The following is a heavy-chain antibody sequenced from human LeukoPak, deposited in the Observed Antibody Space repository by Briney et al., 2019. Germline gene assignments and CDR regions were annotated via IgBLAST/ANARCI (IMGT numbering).Heavy chain of an antibody. V-gene: IGHV3-21*01. CDR3: ARVDYGGFNFDY. D-gene: IGHD4-23*01. CDR2: ISSSSSYI. Sequence: VSSISSSSSYIYYADSVRGRFTISRDNAKNSLSLQMNSLRAEDTAVYYCARVDYGGFNFDYWGQGTLVTVST. J-gene: IGHJ4*02.